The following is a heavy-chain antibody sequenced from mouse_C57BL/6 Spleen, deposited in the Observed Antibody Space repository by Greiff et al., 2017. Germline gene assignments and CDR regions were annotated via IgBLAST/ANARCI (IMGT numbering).Heavy chain of an antibody. V-gene: IGHV1-19*01. CDR2: INPYNGGT. J-gene: IGHJ1*03. CDR3: ARSEPHWYFDV. CDR1: GYTFTDYY. Sequence: EVQLVESGPVLVKPGASVKMSCKASGYTFTDYYMNWVKQSHGKSLEWIGVINPYNGGTSYNQKFKGKATLTVDKSSSTAYMELNSLTSEDSAVYYCARSEPHWYFDVWGTGTTVTVSS.